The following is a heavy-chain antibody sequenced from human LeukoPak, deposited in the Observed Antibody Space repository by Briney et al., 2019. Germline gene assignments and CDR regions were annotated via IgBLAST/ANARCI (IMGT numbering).Heavy chain of an antibody. D-gene: IGHD6-19*01. V-gene: IGHV3-7*01. J-gene: IGHJ3*02. Sequence: PGGSLRLSCAASGFTFSSYWMSWVRQAPGKGLEWVANIKQDGSEKYYVDSVKGRFTISRDNAKNSLYLQMNSLRAEDTAVYYCARDGQWLVYHDAFDIWGQGIMVTVSS. CDR3: ARDGQWLVYHDAFDI. CDR1: GFTFSSYW. CDR2: IKQDGSEK.